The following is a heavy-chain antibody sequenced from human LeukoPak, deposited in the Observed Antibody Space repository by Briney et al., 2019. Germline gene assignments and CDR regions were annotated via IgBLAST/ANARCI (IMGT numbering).Heavy chain of an antibody. CDR1: GGSISSSSYY. D-gene: IGHD3-10*01. J-gene: IGHJ5*02. CDR3: ARDYYGSGSYSLVWFDP. CDR2: IYYSGST. V-gene: IGHV4-39*07. Sequence: SETLSLTCTVSGGSISSSSYYWGWIRQPPGEGLEWIGSIYYSGSTYYNPSLKSRVTISVDTSKNQFSLKLSSVTAADTAVYYCARDYYGSGSYSLVWFDPWGQGTLVTVSS.